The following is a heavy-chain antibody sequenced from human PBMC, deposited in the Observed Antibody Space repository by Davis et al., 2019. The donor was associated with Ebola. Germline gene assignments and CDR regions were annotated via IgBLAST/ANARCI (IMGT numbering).Heavy chain of an antibody. V-gene: IGHV3-48*03. CDR2: ISSGGNTI. CDR3: ARREAGSNWSVDY. CDR1: GFTFSNYE. D-gene: IGHD6-13*01. J-gene: IGHJ4*02. Sequence: GESLKISCAASGFTFSNYEMNWVRQAPGKGLEWVSCISSGGNTIYYADSVKGRFTISRDNAKNSLYLQMDSLRAEDTAVYYCARREAGSNWSVDYWGQGTLVTVSS.